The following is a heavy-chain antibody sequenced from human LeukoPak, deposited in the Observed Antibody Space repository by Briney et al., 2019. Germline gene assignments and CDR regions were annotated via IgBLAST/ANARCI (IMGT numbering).Heavy chain of an antibody. CDR1: GGSISSSSYY. Sequence: SETLSLTCTVSGGSISSSSYYWGWIRQPPGKGLEWIGNIYYSGSTYYNPSLESRVTMSLDTSKNQFSLKLSSVTAADTAVYYCAREGSVAAAGTSWFDPWGQGTLVTVSS. D-gene: IGHD6-13*01. V-gene: IGHV4-39*07. CDR3: AREGSVAAAGTSWFDP. CDR2: IYYSGST. J-gene: IGHJ5*02.